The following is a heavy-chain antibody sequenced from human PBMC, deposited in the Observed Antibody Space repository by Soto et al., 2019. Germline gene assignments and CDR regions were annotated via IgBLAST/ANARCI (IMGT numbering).Heavy chain of an antibody. J-gene: IGHJ6*04. CDR2: IIPIFGTA. CDR1: EATFSSYA. V-gene: IGHV1-69*06. Sequence: QVQLLQSGAEVKKPGSSVKVSCKASEATFSSYAITWVRQAPGPGLEWMSGIIPIFGTANYARKFQARVSILADKSTSTADKEFNSLRSEDKAVYYCAYYYDYFDMDVWGKWTTVTVSS. CDR3: AYYYDYFDMDV.